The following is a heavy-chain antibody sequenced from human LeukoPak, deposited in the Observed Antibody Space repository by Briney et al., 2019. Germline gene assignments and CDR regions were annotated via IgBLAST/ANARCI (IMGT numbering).Heavy chain of an antibody. CDR1: SGSISSSSYY. CDR3: ARCGYYDFWSGYNPATFDY. D-gene: IGHD3-3*01. CDR2: IYYSGST. J-gene: IGHJ4*02. Sequence: SETLSLTCTDSSGSISSSSYYWGWIRQPPGKGLEWIGSIYYSGSTYYKPSLKSRVTISVDTSKNQFSLKLSSVTAADTAVYYCARCGYYDFWSGYNPATFDYWGQGTLVTVSS. V-gene: IGHV4-39*01.